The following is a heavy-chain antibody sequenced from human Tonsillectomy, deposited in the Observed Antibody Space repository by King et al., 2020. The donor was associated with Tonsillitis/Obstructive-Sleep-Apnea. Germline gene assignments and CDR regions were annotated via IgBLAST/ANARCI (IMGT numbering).Heavy chain of an antibody. D-gene: IGHD5-12*01. Sequence: QLVQSGGGVVQPGGSLRLSCAASGFTFDDYAMHWVRQAPGKGLEWVSLISGDGSSTYYADSVKGRFTISRDNSKNSLYLQMNSLRTEDTALYYCAKDTSSRGYGGYGYFDFWGQGTLVTVSS. CDR3: AKDTSSRGYGGYGYFDF. J-gene: IGHJ4*02. CDR2: ISGDGSST. V-gene: IGHV3-43*02. CDR1: GFTFDDYA.